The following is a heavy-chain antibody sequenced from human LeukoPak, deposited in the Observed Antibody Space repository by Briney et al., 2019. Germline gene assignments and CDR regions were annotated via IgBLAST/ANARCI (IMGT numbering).Heavy chain of an antibody. J-gene: IGHJ4*02. Sequence: SETLSLTCAVYGGSFSGYYWSWIRQPPGKGLEWIGEINHSGSTNYNPSLKSRVTISVDTSKNQFSLKLSSVTAADTAVYYCARVIGYYDSSGYYYGYYFDYWGQGTLVTVSS. D-gene: IGHD3-22*01. CDR2: INHSGST. CDR3: ARVIGYYDSSGYYYGYYFDY. V-gene: IGHV4-34*01. CDR1: GGSFSGYY.